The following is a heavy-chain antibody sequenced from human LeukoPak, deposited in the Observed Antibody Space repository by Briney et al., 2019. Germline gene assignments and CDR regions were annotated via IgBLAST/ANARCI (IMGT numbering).Heavy chain of an antibody. CDR1: GFTFTTYW. CDR3: AAAGYDAFDI. Sequence: GGSLRLSCAASGFTFTTYWMGWVRQAPGKGLEWVANIKQDGSEQYYVDSVKGRFTISRDNAKNSLSLQMNSLRAEDTAVYYCAAAGYDAFDIWGQGTMVTVSS. J-gene: IGHJ3*02. D-gene: IGHD6-13*01. V-gene: IGHV3-7*01. CDR2: IKQDGSEQ.